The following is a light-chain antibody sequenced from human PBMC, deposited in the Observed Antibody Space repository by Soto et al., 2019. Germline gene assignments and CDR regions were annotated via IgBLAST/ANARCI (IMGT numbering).Light chain of an antibody. CDR3: QQYGSSSFT. Sequence: EIVLTQSPGTLSLSPGERATLSCRASQTVSSSYLAWYQQKPGQARRLLIYGASIRATGIPDRFSGSGSGTDFTLTISSLEPEDFAVYYCQQYGSSSFTFGQGTRLEIK. CDR2: GAS. J-gene: IGKJ5*01. CDR1: QTVSSSY. V-gene: IGKV3-20*01.